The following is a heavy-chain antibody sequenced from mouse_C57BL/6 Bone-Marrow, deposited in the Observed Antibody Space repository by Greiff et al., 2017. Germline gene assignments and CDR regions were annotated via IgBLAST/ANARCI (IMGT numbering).Heavy chain of an antibody. CDR2: ISSGSSTI. Sequence: VQLQQSGGGLVKPGGSLKLSCAASGFTFSDYGMHWVRRAPEKGLEWVAYISSGSSTIYYADTVKGRFTISRDNAKNTLFLQMTSLRSEDTAMYYCARWLLRWYFDVWGTGTTVTVSS. J-gene: IGHJ1*03. CDR1: GFTFSDYG. V-gene: IGHV5-17*01. D-gene: IGHD2-3*01. CDR3: ARWLLRWYFDV.